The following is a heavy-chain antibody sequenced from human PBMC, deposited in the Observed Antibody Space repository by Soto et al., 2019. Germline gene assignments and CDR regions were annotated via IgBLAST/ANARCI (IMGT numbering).Heavy chain of an antibody. J-gene: IGHJ3*02. Sequence: QLQLQESGPGLVKPSETLSLTCTVSGGSISSSSYYWGWIRQPPGKGLEWIGSIYYSGSTYYNPSLKSRVTISVDTSKNQFSLKLSSVTAADTAVYYCARHGSRSRICGGDCYSHAFDIWGQGTMVTVSS. CDR1: GGSISSSSYY. CDR2: IYYSGST. CDR3: ARHGSRSRICGGDCYSHAFDI. V-gene: IGHV4-39*01. D-gene: IGHD2-21*01.